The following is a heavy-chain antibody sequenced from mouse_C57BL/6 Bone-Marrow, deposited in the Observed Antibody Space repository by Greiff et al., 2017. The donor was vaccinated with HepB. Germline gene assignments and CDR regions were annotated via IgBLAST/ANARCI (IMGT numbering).Heavy chain of an antibody. CDR2: IYPSDSET. V-gene: IGHV1-61*01. CDR3: ARSDTGDYFDY. CDR1: GYTFTSYW. Sequence: QVQLQQPGAELVRPGSSVKLSCQASGYTFTSYWMDWVKQRPGQGLEWIGNIYPSDSETHYNQKFKDKATLTVDKSSSTAYMQLSSLTSEDSAVYYCARSDTGDYFDYWGQGTTLTVSS. J-gene: IGHJ2*01. D-gene: IGHD4-1*01.